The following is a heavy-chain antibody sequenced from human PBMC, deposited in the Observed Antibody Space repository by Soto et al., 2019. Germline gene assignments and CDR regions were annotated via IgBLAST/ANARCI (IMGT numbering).Heavy chain of an antibody. D-gene: IGHD1-1*01. CDR2: IIPIFGTA. V-gene: IGHV1-69*13. J-gene: IGHJ4*02. CDR3: ATSTGPTFFDY. CDR1: EGTFGTFA. Sequence: ASVKVSCKASEGTFGTFAISWMRQAPGQGLEWMGGIIPIFGTANYAQKFQGRVTITADESTSTAYMELSSLRSEDTAVYYCATSTGPTFFDYWGQGTLVTVSS.